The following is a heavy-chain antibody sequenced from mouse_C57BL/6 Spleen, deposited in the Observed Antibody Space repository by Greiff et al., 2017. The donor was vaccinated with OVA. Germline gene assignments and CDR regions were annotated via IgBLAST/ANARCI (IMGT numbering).Heavy chain of an antibody. CDR3: TITAQAYYFDY. Sequence: QVQLQQPGAELVKPGASVKLSCKASGYTFTDYEMHWVKQTPVHGLEWIGAIDPETGVTAYNQKFKGKAILTADKSSRTAYMELRSLTSEDSAVYYCTITAQAYYFDYWGQGTTLTVSS. CDR1: GYTFTDYE. V-gene: IGHV1-15*01. D-gene: IGHD3-2*02. J-gene: IGHJ2*01. CDR2: IDPETGVT.